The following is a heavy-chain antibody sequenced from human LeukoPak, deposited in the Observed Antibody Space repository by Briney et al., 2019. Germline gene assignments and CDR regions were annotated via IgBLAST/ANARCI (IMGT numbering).Heavy chain of an antibody. V-gene: IGHV6-1*01. CDR3: ARELRDVLRFLEWFPTLGMDV. D-gene: IGHD3-3*01. J-gene: IGHJ6*02. CDR1: GDSVSSNSAA. Sequence: SQTLSLTCAISGDSVSSNSAAWNWIRQSPSRGLEWLGRTYYRSKWYNDYAVSVKSRITINPGTSKNQFSLQLNSVTPEDTAVYYCARELRDVLRFLEWFPTLGMDVWGQGTTVTASS. CDR2: TYYRSKWYN.